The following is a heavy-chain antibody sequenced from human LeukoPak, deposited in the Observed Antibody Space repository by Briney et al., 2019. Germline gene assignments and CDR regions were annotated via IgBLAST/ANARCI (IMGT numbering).Heavy chain of an antibody. V-gene: IGHV3-9*03. Sequence: GRSLRLSCAASGFTFDDYAMHWVRQAPGKGLEWVSGISWNSGSIGYADSVKGRFTISRDNAKNSLYLQMNSLGAEDMALYYCAKEGVGATLDAFDIWGQGTMVTVSS. CDR3: AKEGVGATLDAFDI. D-gene: IGHD1-26*01. CDR1: GFTFDDYA. CDR2: ISWNSGSI. J-gene: IGHJ3*02.